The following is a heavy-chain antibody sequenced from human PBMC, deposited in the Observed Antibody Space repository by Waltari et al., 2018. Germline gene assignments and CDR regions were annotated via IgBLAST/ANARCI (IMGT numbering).Heavy chain of an antibody. V-gene: IGHV4-34*01. CDR2: IHHSGTT. J-gene: IGHJ4*02. Sequence: HVQLHQGGAGLLNASETLSLNCGVPGGAFHDYYCPWIRQPPGKGLEWIGEIHHSGTTDYNPSLNSRLTMSVDTSKKQISLKMSSVTAADTAVYYCARGDLHYGSSGFFYWGQGALVTVSS. D-gene: IGHD3-22*01. CDR3: ARGDLHYGSSGFFY. CDR1: GGAFHDYY.